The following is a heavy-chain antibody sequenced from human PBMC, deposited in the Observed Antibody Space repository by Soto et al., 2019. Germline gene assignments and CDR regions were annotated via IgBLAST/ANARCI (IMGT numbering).Heavy chain of an antibody. CDR1: GYTFTSYA. D-gene: IGHD1-26*01. CDR3: ARGLYSGSYYPTYYYYGMDV. V-gene: IGHV1-3*01. Sequence: GASVKVSCKASGYTFTSYAMHWVRQAPGQRLEWMGWINAGNGNTKYSQKFQGRVTITRDTSASTAYMELSSLRSEDTAVYYCARGLYSGSYYPTYYYYGMDVWGQGTTVTVSS. CDR2: INAGNGNT. J-gene: IGHJ6*02.